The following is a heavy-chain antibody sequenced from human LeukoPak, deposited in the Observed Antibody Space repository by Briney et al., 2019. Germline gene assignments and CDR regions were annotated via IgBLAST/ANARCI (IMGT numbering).Heavy chain of an antibody. D-gene: IGHD2-2*01. Sequence: ASVKVSCNASGSTFTSYDINWVRQATAQGLEWMGWMNPNSGNTGYAQKFQGRVSMTRNTSISTAYMELSSLRSEDTAVYYCARCPHDCSSTSCYAGWVDYWGQGTLVTVSS. CDR2: MNPNSGNT. CDR1: GSTFTSYD. J-gene: IGHJ4*02. V-gene: IGHV1-8*01. CDR3: ARCPHDCSSTSCYAGWVDY.